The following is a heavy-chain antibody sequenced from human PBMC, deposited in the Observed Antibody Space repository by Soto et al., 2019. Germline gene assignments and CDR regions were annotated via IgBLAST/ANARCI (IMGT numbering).Heavy chain of an antibody. CDR1: GFTFSTYA. V-gene: IGHV3-23*01. CDR2: ISGSGTST. CDR3: VNELGYCSSSSCFLI. Sequence: GRSLRLSCASSGFTFSTYAMSWVHQAPGKGLEWVSGISGSGTSTYYADSVKGRFTISRDNSKNTLHLQMNSLRVDDTAVYYCVNELGYCSSSSCFLIWGQGTMVTV. J-gene: IGHJ3*02. D-gene: IGHD2-2*01.